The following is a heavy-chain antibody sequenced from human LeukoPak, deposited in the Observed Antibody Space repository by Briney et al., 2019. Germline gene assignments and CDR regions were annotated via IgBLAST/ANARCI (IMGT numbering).Heavy chain of an antibody. D-gene: IGHD3-22*01. CDR1: GGSVSSGSYY. CDR3: ARGSGYPRHFDY. V-gene: IGHV4-61*01. CDR2: IYYSGST. Sequence: SETLSLTCTVSGGSVSSGSYYWSWIRQPPGKGLEWIGYIYYSGSTNYNPSLKSRVTISVDTSKNQFSLKLSSVTAAYTAVYYCARGSGYPRHFDYWGQGTLVTVSS. J-gene: IGHJ4*02.